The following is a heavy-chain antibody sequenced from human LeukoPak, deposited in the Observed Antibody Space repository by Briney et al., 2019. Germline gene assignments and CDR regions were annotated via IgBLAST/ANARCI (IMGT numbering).Heavy chain of an antibody. CDR2: FDPEDGET. J-gene: IGHJ3*02. D-gene: IGHD6-13*01. V-gene: IGHV1-24*01. Sequence: EASVKVSCKVSGYTLTELSMHWVRQAPGKGLEWMGGFDPEDGETIYAQKFQGRVTMTEDTSTDTAYMELSSLRSEDTAVYYCATLSIAAAGTLHPIDAFDIWGQGTMVTVSS. CDR3: ATLSIAAAGTLHPIDAFDI. CDR1: GYTLTELS.